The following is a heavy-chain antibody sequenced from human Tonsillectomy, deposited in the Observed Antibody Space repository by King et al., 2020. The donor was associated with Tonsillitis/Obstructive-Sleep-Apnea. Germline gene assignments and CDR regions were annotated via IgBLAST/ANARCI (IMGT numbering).Heavy chain of an antibody. J-gene: IGHJ4*02. V-gene: IGHV4-39*01. D-gene: IGHD3-3*01. Sequence: QLQESGPGLVKPSETLSLTCTVFGGPISSGSYYWGWIRQPPGKGLEWIGSIYHSGSTYYNPSLKSRVTISVDTSKNQFSLKLSSVTAADTAVYYCAGQVDLEWLLYFDNWGQGTLVTVSS. CDR2: IYHSGST. CDR1: GGPISSGSYY. CDR3: AGQVDLEWLLYFDN.